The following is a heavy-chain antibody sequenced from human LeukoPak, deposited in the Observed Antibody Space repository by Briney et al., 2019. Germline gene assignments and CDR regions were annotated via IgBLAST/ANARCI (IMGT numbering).Heavy chain of an antibody. CDR2: ISYDGSNK. CDR1: GFTFSSYA. Sequence: GGSLRLSCAASGFTFSSYAMHWVRQAPGKGLEWVAVISYDGSNKYYADSVKGRFTISRDNSKNTLYLQMNSLRAEDTAVYYCARDWIQSSWYGTPLGYWGQGTLVTVSS. CDR3: ARDWIQSSWYGTPLGY. V-gene: IGHV3-30*04. J-gene: IGHJ4*02. D-gene: IGHD6-13*01.